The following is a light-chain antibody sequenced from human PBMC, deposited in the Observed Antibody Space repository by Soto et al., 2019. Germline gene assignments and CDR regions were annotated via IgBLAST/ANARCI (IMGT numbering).Light chain of an antibody. CDR3: CSYTPSNTWV. V-gene: IGLV2-23*01. J-gene: IGLJ3*02. CDR2: EAF. Sequence: QSALTQPRSVSGSPGQSVTISCTGTRSDVGTYNLVSWYRQHPDKAPKLLIYEAFKRPSGVSPRFSGSKSGNTASLTISGLQAEDEADYYCCSYTPSNTWVFGGGTKLTVL. CDR1: RSDVGTYNL.